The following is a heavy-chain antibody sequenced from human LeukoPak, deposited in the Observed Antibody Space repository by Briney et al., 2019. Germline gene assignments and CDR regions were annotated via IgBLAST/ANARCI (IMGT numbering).Heavy chain of an antibody. CDR3: AKDNPPYSSGHYFDY. D-gene: IGHD6-25*01. CDR2: IRYDGSDQ. V-gene: IGHV3-30*02. CDR1: GLTLSSYG. J-gene: IGHJ4*02. Sequence: GGSMRPSCAASGLTLSSYGMHWVRQAPGKGLEWVAFIRYDGSDQYHADSVKDRFTISRDTSRNTLYLQMNSLRADDTAVYYCAKDNPPYSSGHYFDYWGRGNLVTVSS.